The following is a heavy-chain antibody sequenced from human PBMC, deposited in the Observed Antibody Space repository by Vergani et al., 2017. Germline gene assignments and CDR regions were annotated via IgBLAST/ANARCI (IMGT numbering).Heavy chain of an antibody. CDR2: IYSSGTT. Sequence: QVQLPESGPGLVKPSETLSLTCTVSGGSISSYYCSWIRQPPGKGLEWIGYIYSSGTTYYNPSLKSRVTISVDTSKNQFSLKLSSVTAADTAVYYCARYTGDQTGTYYFDYWGQGTLVTVSS. V-gene: IGHV4-59*01. CDR1: GGSISSYY. D-gene: IGHD1-1*01. J-gene: IGHJ4*02. CDR3: ARYTGDQTGTYYFDY.